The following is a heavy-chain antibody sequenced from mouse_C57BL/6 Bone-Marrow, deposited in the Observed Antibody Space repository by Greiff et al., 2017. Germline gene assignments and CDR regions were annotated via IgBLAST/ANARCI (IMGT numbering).Heavy chain of an antibody. J-gene: IGHJ2*01. CDR3: ARESEIYYYGSSYY. CDR2: IYPRDGST. CDR1: GYTFTDHT. Sequence: QVQLQQPDAELVKPGASVKISCKASGYTFTDHTIHWMKQRPEQGLEWIGYIYPRDGSTKYNQKFKGKATLTADKSSSTAYMQLSSLTSEDSAVYFWARESEIYYYGSSYYWGQGTTLTVSS. V-gene: IGHV1-78*01. D-gene: IGHD1-1*01.